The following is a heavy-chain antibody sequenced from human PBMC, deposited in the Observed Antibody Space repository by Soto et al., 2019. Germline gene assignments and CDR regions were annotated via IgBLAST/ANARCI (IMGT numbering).Heavy chain of an antibody. J-gene: IGHJ4*02. Sequence: EVQLVESGGGLIHPGGSLRLSCAASGFNVNSDYMNWVRQTPGKGLEWVASIYSGETTYYADSVRGRFTISSDNAKNTLSLQMSSLRVEDTAMYYCARGGPYNYGPRGSRVADFWGQGTLVTVSS. CDR1: GFNVNSDY. D-gene: IGHD5-18*01. CDR2: IYSGETT. V-gene: IGHV3-53*01. CDR3: ARGGPYNYGPRGSRVADF.